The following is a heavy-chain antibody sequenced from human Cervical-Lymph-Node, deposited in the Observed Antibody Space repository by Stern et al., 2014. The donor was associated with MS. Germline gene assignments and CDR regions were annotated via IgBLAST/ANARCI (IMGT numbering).Heavy chain of an antibody. CDR3: ARGLLGSENAFDI. Sequence: LVQSCAEVQNPWASVKVSSKASPYTFTRYGISWVRQAPRTGNEWMGWISAYNGNTNYAQKLQGRVTMTTDTSTSTAYMELRSLRSDDTAVYYCARGLLGSENAFDIWGQGTMVTVSS. CDR1: PYTFTRYG. D-gene: IGHD2-15*01. J-gene: IGHJ3*02. CDR2: ISAYNGNT. V-gene: IGHV1-18*01.